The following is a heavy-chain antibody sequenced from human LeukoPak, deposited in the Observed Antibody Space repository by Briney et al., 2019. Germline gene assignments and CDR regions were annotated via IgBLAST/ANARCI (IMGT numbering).Heavy chain of an antibody. CDR1: GFSFTNAW. J-gene: IGHJ4*02. Sequence: GGSLRLSCAASGFSFTNAWMSWVRQAPGKGLEWVACIKSKTDGGTTDYAAPVKGGFTISTDDSKNTLYLQMNSLKTEDTAVYYCTAGLGKSDFDYWGQGTLVTVSS. CDR3: TAGLGKSDFDY. D-gene: IGHD7-27*01. V-gene: IGHV3-15*01. CDR2: IKSKTDGGTT.